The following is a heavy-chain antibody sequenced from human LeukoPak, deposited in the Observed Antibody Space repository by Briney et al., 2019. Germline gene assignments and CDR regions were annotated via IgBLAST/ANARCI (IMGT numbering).Heavy chain of an antibody. J-gene: IGHJ3*02. CDR3: ARVGDLKYNRTPGAFDI. D-gene: IGHD1-14*01. CDR2: ISAYNGNT. V-gene: IGHV1-18*01. Sequence: ASVKVSCKASGYTFTSYGISWVRQAPGQGLEWMGWISAYNGNTNYAQKLQGRVTMTTDTSTSTAYMELRSLRSDDTAVYYCARVGDLKYNRTPGAFDIWGQGTMVTVSS. CDR1: GYTFTSYG.